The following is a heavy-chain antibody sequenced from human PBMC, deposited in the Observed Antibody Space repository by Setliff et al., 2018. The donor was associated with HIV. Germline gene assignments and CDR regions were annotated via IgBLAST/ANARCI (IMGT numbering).Heavy chain of an antibody. Sequence: SETLSLTCTVSGGSISSGSYYWSWIRQPAGKGLEWIGRIYTSGSANYNPSLKSRVTISVDTSKNQFSLKLSSVTAADTAVYYCARGLHLRITMVRGEYYGMDVWGQGTTVTVSS. CDR1: GGSISSGSYY. J-gene: IGHJ6*02. V-gene: IGHV4-61*02. CDR3: ARGLHLRITMVRGEYYGMDV. D-gene: IGHD3-10*01. CDR2: IYTSGSA.